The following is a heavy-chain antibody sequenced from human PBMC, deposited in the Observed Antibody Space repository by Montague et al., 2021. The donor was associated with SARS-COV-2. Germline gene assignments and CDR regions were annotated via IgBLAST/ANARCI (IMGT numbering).Heavy chain of an antibody. CDR1: GGSISSYY. J-gene: IGHJ6*02. CDR2: IYYSGST. Sequence: SETLSLTCTVSGGSISSYYWSWIRQPPGKGLEWIGYIYYSGSTNYNPSLQSRVTISVDTSKNQFSLKLSSVTAADTAVYYCARDGGIGDSGSNTWSYYYYGMDVWGQGTTVTVSS. V-gene: IGHV4-59*12. D-gene: IGHD3-22*01. CDR3: ARDGGIGDSGSNTWSYYYYGMDV.